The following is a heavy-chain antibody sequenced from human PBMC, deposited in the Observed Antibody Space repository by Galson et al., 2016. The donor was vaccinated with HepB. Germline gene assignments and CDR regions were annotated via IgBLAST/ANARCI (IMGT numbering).Heavy chain of an antibody. V-gene: IGHV1-18*01. CDR3: AGVLGAWSLYYFDY. CDR2: MSASNGNT. Sequence: SVKVSCKASGYPYISYGINWVRQAPGQGLEWMGWMSASNGNTDYAQKFHGRVTMTTDTSTNTAYMELSRLRSDDTAVYYCAGVLGAWSLYYFDYWGLGTLVTVSS. D-gene: IGHD2-21*02. J-gene: IGHJ4*02. CDR1: GYPYISYG.